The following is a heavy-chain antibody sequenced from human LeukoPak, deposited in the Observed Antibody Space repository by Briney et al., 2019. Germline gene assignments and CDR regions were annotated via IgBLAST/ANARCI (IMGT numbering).Heavy chain of an antibody. D-gene: IGHD3-9*01. CDR2: ISSSSSYI. Sequence: KPGGSLRLSCAASGFTFSSYSMNWVRQAPGKGLEWVSSISSSSSYIYYADSVKGRFTISRDNAKNSLYLQMNSQRAEDTAVYYCARDYPPGLTFNYYYGMDVWGKGTTVTVSP. V-gene: IGHV3-21*01. CDR1: GFTFSSYS. J-gene: IGHJ6*04. CDR3: ARDYPPGLTFNYYYGMDV.